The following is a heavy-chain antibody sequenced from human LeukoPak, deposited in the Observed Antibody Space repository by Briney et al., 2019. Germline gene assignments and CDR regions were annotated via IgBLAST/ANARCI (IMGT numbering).Heavy chain of an antibody. Sequence: PSETLSLTCAVYGGSFSGYYWSWIRQPAGKGLEWIGRIYTSGNTNYNPSLKSRVTMSVDTSKNQFSLKLSSVTAADTAVYYCARGNKRWLQSASDYWGQGTLVTVSS. D-gene: IGHD5-24*01. CDR2: IYTSGNT. CDR3: ARGNKRWLQSASDY. J-gene: IGHJ4*02. CDR1: GGSFSGYY. V-gene: IGHV4-59*10.